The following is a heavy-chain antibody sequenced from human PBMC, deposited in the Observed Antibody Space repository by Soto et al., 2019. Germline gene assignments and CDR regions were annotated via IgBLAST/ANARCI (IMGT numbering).Heavy chain of an antibody. Sequence: PSETLSLTCTVSGGSISSSSYYWGWIRHPPGKGLEWIGSIYYSGSTYYNPSLKSRVTISVDTSKNQFSLKLSSVTAADTAVYYCASLSITIFGEGDYWGQGTLVTVSS. J-gene: IGHJ4*02. CDR3: ASLSITIFGEGDY. D-gene: IGHD3-3*01. CDR1: GGSISSSSYY. V-gene: IGHV4-39*01. CDR2: IYYSGST.